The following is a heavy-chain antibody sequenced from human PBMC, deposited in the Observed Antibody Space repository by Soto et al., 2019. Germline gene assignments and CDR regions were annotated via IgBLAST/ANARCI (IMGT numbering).Heavy chain of an antibody. CDR2: IIPLFGTA. CDR3: ARLDSTMITFDY. V-gene: IGHV1-69*06. Sequence: QVQLVQSGAEVKKPGSSVKISCKPSGDSFKNYAIGWVRQVPGQGLEWTGSIIPLFGTANYARMFEGRVTITEDKATTTVYMELASLRSQDTAVYYCARLDSTMITFDYWGQGTLVTVSS. D-gene: IGHD5-18*01. CDR1: GDSFKNYA. J-gene: IGHJ4*02.